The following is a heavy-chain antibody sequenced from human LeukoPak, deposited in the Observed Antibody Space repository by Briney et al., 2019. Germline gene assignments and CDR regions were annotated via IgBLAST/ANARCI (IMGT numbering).Heavy chain of an antibody. V-gene: IGHV4-59*01. Sequence: SETLSLTCTVSGGSISSYYWSWIRQPPGKGLEWIGYIYNSGSTNYNPSLKSRVTISVDTSKNQFSLKLSSVSAADTAVYYCARDLGGCSGGSCYLFDYWGQGTLVTVSS. CDR1: GGSISSYY. CDR2: IYNSGST. D-gene: IGHD2-15*01. J-gene: IGHJ4*02. CDR3: ARDLGGCSGGSCYLFDY.